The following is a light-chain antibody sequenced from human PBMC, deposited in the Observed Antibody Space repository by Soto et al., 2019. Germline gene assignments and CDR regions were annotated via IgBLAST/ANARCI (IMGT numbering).Light chain of an antibody. J-gene: IGKJ1*01. V-gene: IGKV1-5*03. Sequence: DIQMTQSPSTLSASVGDRVTITCRASQSISTSLAWYQQKPGKAPKVLIYKASSLESGVSSRFSGSGSGTAYTLTISCLQLYEFATYYCQHCDSYLMFAQGTKVEIK. CDR2: KAS. CDR3: QHCDSYLM. CDR1: QSISTS.